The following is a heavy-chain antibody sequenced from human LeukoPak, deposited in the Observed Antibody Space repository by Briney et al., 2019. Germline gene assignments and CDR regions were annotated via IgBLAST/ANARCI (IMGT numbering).Heavy chain of an antibody. CDR1: GFTFSSYG. V-gene: IGHV3-30*02. Sequence: GGSLRLSCAASGFTFSSYGMHWVRQAPGKGLEWVAFIRYDGSNKYYADSVKGRFTISRDNSKNTLYLQMNSLRAEDTAVYYCAKVPISDYGDYVRYCGQGTLVTVSS. CDR3: AKVPISDYGDYVRY. D-gene: IGHD4-17*01. CDR2: IRYDGSNK. J-gene: IGHJ4*02.